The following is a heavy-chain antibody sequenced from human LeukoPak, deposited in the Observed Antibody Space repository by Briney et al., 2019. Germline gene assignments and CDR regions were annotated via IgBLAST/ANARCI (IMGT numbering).Heavy chain of an antibody. V-gene: IGHV1-8*01. J-gene: IGHJ6*02. CDR3: ARGAGYYDILTGPYYYYYGMDV. CDR2: MNPNSGNT. Sequence: ASVTVSCKASGYTFTSYDINWVRQAPGQGLEWMGWMNPNSGNTGYAQKFQGRVTMTRNTSISTAYMELSSLRSEDTAVYYCARGAGYYDILTGPYYYYYGMDVWGQGTTVTVSS. D-gene: IGHD3-9*01. CDR1: GYTFTSYD.